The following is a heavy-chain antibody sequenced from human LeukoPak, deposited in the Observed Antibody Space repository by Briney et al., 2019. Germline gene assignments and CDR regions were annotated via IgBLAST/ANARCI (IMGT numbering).Heavy chain of an antibody. CDR2: IYSGGST. D-gene: IGHD1-7*01. J-gene: IGHJ4*02. V-gene: IGHV3-53*01. CDR1: GFTFSSYA. Sequence: GGSLRLSCAASGFTFSSYAMSWVRQAPGKGLEWVSVIYSGGSTYYADSVKGRFTISRDNSKNTLYLQMNSLRAEDTAVYYCVRNYDYWGQGTLVTVSS. CDR3: VRNYDY.